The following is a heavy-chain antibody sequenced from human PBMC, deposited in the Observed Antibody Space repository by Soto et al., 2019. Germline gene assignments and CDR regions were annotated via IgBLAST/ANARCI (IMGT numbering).Heavy chain of an antibody. V-gene: IGHV3-23*01. J-gene: IGHJ4*02. Sequence: PXESLSLSCAASGFTFSSYAMSWVRQAPGKGLEWVSAISGSGGSTYYADSVKGRFTISRDNSKNTLYLQMNSLRAEDTAVYYCAKVGDGYNYFDYWGQGTLVTVSS. D-gene: IGHD5-12*01. CDR1: GFTFSSYA. CDR2: ISGSGGST. CDR3: AKVGDGYNYFDY.